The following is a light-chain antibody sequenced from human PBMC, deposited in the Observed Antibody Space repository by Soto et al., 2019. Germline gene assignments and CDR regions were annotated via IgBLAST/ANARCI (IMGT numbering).Light chain of an antibody. CDR3: GSWDNSLSTVV. CDR2: DNN. Sequence: QSVLTQPPSVSAAPGQKVSISCSGSGSNIGNNYVSWYQQVPGTAPKFLIFDNNKRHSGIPDRFSGSKSGSSATLGITGLQTGDEADYYCGSWDNSLSTVVFGEGTKLTVL. J-gene: IGLJ2*01. CDR1: GSNIGNNY. V-gene: IGLV1-51*01.